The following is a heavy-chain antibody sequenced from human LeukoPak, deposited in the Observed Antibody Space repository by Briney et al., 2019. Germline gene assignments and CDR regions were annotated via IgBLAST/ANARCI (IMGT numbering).Heavy chain of an antibody. J-gene: IGHJ4*02. CDR2: ISYDGSNK. Sequence: PGGSLRLSCAASGFTFSSYAIHWVRQAPGKGLEWVAVISYDGSNKYYADSVKGRFTISRDNSKNTLYLQMNSLRAEDTAVYYCARVRTYYDILTGYVDYWGQGTLVTVSS. D-gene: IGHD3-9*01. CDR1: GFTFSSYA. CDR3: ARVRTYYDILTGYVDY. V-gene: IGHV3-30-3*01.